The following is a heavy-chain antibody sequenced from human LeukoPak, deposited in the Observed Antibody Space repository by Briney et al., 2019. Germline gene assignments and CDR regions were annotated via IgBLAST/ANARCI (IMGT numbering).Heavy chain of an antibody. Sequence: GASVKVSCKASGYTFTGYYMHWVRQAPGQGLEWMGWINPNSGGTNYAQKFQGRVTMTRDTSISTAYMELSRLRSDDTAVYYCARDMVRGVIITGQYNWFDPWGQGTLVTVSS. CDR1: GYTFTGYY. V-gene: IGHV1-2*02. CDR3: ARDMVRGVIITGQYNWFDP. J-gene: IGHJ5*02. CDR2: INPNSGGT. D-gene: IGHD3-10*01.